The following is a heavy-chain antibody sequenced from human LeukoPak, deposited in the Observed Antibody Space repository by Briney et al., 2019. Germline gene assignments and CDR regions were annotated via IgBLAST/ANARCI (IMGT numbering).Heavy chain of an antibody. CDR1: GFTFSSYE. CDR2: ISSSGSTI. Sequence: GALRLSCAASGFTFSSYEMNWVRQAPGKGLEWVSYISSSGSTIYYADSVKGRFTISRDNAKNSLYLQMNSLRAEDTAVYYCAELSITMIGGVWGKGTTVTISS. CDR3: AELSITMIGGV. V-gene: IGHV3-48*03. D-gene: IGHD3-10*02. J-gene: IGHJ6*04.